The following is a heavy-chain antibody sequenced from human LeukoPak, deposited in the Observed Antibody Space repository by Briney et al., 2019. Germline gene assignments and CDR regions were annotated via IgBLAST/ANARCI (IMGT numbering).Heavy chain of an antibody. Sequence: GGTLRLSREASGYTFKGYGLTWVRPAPGKGLEWVSGISGSGGSGGRTYYADSVRGRFTISRDNSKNTLYLQMNSLRAEDTAVYYCAKDSLSSGYYPSYYFDYWGQGTLVTVSS. D-gene: IGHD3-22*01. CDR3: AKDSLSSGYYPSYYFDY. CDR1: GYTFKGYG. V-gene: IGHV3-23*01. CDR2: ISGSGGSGGRT. J-gene: IGHJ4*02.